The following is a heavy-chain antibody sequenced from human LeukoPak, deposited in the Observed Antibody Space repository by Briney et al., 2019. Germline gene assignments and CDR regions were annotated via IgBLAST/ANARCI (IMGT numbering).Heavy chain of an antibody. D-gene: IGHD3-3*01. J-gene: IGHJ6*03. Sequence: SETLSLTCTLSGDSISTYYWSRIRQPPGKGLEWIGYIYYDERTDYNPSLKSRVTISVDTSKNQFSLKLSSVTAADTAVYYCARHESGYYGPYYMDVWGKGTTVTVSS. CDR1: GDSISTYY. CDR2: IYYDERT. V-gene: IGHV4-59*08. CDR3: ARHESGYYGPYYMDV.